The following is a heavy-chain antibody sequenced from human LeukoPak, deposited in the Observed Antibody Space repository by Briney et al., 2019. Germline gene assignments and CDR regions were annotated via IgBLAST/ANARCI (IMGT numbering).Heavy chain of an antibody. Sequence: SETLSLTCAVSGGSISSSSYYWGRIRQPPGKGLEWIGSIYYSGSTYYNPSLKSRVTISVDTSKNQFSLKLSSVTAADTAVYYCAIPRYYDSSGYKVYYFDYWGQGTLVTVSS. J-gene: IGHJ4*02. CDR1: GGSISSSSYY. CDR2: IYYSGST. D-gene: IGHD3-22*01. V-gene: IGHV4-39*01. CDR3: AIPRYYDSSGYKVYYFDY.